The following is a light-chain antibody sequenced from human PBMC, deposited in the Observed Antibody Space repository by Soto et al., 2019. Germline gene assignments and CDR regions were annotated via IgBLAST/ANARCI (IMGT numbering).Light chain of an antibody. V-gene: IGKV1-5*01. CDR3: QKYIRNWA. CDR2: DVS. CDR1: QSVSRW. J-gene: IGKJ1*01. Sequence: DIQMTQSPSTLSASVGXRVTITCRASQSVSRWLAWYQQKPGKAPKLLIYDVSNLESGVPSRFSGSGSGTEFTLTISSLQPDDFATYYCQKYIRNWAFGQGTKVDIK.